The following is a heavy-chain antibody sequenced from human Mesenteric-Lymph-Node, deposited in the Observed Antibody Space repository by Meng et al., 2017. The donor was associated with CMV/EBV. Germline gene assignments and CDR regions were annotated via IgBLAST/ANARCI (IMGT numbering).Heavy chain of an antibody. Sequence: ASVKVSCKASGYTFTGYYMHWVRQAPGQGLEWMGWINPNSGGTNYAQKFQGRVTITRNTSISTAYMELSSLRSEDTAVYYCARSTPAALLIYYYYYGMDVWGQGTTVTVSS. CDR3: ARSTPAALLIYYYYYGMDV. J-gene: IGHJ6*02. CDR2: INPNSGGT. V-gene: IGHV1-2*02. D-gene: IGHD2-2*01. CDR1: GYTFTGYY.